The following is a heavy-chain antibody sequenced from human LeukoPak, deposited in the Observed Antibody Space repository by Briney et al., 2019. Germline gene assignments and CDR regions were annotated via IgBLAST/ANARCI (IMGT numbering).Heavy chain of an antibody. Sequence: GSLRLSCAASGFTFSSYGMHWVRPAPGKGLEWVAVIWYDGSNKYYADSVKGRFTISRDNSKNTLYLQMNSLRAEDTAVYYCARETSVATRYFDLWGRGTLVTVSS. CDR2: IWYDGSNK. J-gene: IGHJ2*01. CDR3: ARETSVATRYFDL. V-gene: IGHV3-33*01. D-gene: IGHD6-19*01. CDR1: GFTFSSYG.